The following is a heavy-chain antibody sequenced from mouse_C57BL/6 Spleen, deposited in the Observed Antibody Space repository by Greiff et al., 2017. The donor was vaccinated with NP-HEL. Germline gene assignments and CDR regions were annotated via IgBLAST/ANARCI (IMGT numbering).Heavy chain of an antibody. CDR1: GYTFTDYN. V-gene: IGHV1-18*01. CDR2: INPNNGGT. D-gene: IGHD1-2*01. CDR3: ARRAPGDGMFAY. J-gene: IGHJ3*01. Sequence: EVQLQQSGPGLVKPGASVKIPCKASGYTFTDYNMDWVKQSHGKSLEWIGDINPNNGGTIYNQKFKGKATLTVDKSSSTAYMELRSLTSEDTAVYYCARRAPGDGMFAYWGQGTLVTVSA.